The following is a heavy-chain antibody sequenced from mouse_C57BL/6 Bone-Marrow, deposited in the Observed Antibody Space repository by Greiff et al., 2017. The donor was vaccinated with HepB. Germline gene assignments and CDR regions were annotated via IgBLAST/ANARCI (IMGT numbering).Heavy chain of an antibody. Sequence: EVKLMESGGGLVKPGGSLKLSCAASGFTFSDYGMHWVRQAPEKGLEWVAYISSGSSTIYYADTVKGRFTIYRDNAKNTLCLQMTSLRSEDTAMYYCARDDYYSKREAMYYWGQGTSVTVSS. CDR3: ARDDYYSKREAMYY. CDR1: GFTFSDYG. V-gene: IGHV5-17*01. CDR2: ISSGSSTI. J-gene: IGHJ4*01. D-gene: IGHD2-5*01.